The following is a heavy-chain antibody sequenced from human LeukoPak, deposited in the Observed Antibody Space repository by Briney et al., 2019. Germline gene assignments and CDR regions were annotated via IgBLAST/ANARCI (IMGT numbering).Heavy chain of an antibody. Sequence: GSLRLSCAASGFTFNTYSMNWVRQAPGKGLEWVSSISSTSTHIKYADSVKGRFTISRDNAKNSLYLQMNSLRAEDTAVYYCARALISLVRGATDWFDPWGHGTLVTVSS. V-gene: IGHV3-21*01. CDR2: ISSTSTHI. CDR1: GFTFNTYS. CDR3: ARALISLVRGATDWFDP. D-gene: IGHD3-10*01. J-gene: IGHJ5*02.